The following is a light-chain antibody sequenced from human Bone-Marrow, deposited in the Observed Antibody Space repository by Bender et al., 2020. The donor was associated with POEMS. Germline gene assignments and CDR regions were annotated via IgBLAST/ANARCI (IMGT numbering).Light chain of an antibody. V-gene: IGLV2-23*01. Sequence: QSALTQPPSVSGSPGQSITISCTGTSSDIGTYNLLSWYQQHPGKAPKLLIYDATKRPSGVSGRFSGSKSGNTASLTISGLQAEDEADYYCCSSAGSTTLVFGGGTKLTVL. CDR1: SSDIGTYNL. J-gene: IGLJ2*01. CDR3: CSSAGSTTLV. CDR2: DAT.